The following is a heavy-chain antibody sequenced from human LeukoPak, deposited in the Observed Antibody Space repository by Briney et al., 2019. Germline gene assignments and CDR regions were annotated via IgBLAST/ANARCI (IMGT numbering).Heavy chain of an antibody. CDR2: IFYSRST. CDR3: ARATTVTTGFDY. D-gene: IGHD4-11*01. Sequence: PSETLSLTCTVSGGSISSGGYYWSWIRQHPGKGLEWIGYIFYSRSTYYNPSLKSRVTISVDTSKNQFSLKLSSVTAADTAVYYCARATTVTTGFDYWGQGTLVTVSS. V-gene: IGHV4-31*03. CDR1: GGSISSGGYY. J-gene: IGHJ4*02.